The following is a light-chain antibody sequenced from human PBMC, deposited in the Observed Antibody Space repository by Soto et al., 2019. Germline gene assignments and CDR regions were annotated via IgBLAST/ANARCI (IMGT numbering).Light chain of an antibody. V-gene: IGLV2-11*01. CDR3: CSFAGSFYV. J-gene: IGLJ1*01. Sequence: SSLSQPRSVSGSPRQSRTISCTLTSPDVDAYDFVSWYQHHPGKAPQLIISEVSKRPSGVSHRFSGSKSGNTASVTISGLPAEDEADYFCCSFAGSFYVFGTGTKVTVL. CDR1: SPDVDAYDF. CDR2: EVS.